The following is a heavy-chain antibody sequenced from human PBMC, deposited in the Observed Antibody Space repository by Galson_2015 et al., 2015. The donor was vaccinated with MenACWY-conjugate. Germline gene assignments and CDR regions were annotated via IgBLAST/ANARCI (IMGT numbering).Heavy chain of an antibody. CDR3: AKAAYYYDSSGYYYIED. V-gene: IGHV3-23*01. Sequence: SLRLSCAASGFTFSSYAMSWVRQAPGKGLEWVSAISGSGGSTYYADSVKGRFTISRDNSKNTLYLQMNSLRAEDTAVYYCAKAAYYYDSSGYYYIEDWGQGTLVTVSS. CDR2: ISGSGGST. CDR1: GFTFSSYA. D-gene: IGHD3-22*01. J-gene: IGHJ4*02.